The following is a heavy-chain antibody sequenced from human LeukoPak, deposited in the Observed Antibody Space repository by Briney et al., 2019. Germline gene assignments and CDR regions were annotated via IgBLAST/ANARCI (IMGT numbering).Heavy chain of an antibody. CDR2: IIPIFGTA. V-gene: IGHV1-69*13. CDR3: ARAYFYYYYMDV. Sequence: SVKVSCKASGGTFSSYAINWVRQAPGQGLEWMGGIIPIFGTANYAQKFQDRVTITADESTSTAYMELSSLRSEDTAVYYCARAYFYYYYMDVWGKGTTVTVSS. J-gene: IGHJ6*03. CDR1: GGTFSSYA.